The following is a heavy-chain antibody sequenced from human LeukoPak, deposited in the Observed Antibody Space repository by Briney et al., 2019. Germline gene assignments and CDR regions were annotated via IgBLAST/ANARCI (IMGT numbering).Heavy chain of an antibody. CDR2: IHHGGNS. D-gene: IGHD3-10*01. V-gene: IGHV4-38-2*01. Sequence: SETLSLTCAVSGYSISTISSSYYWGWIRQPPGQGLEWLGSIHHGGNSYYNPSLKGRLTISVDTSKNQFSLKLSSLTAADTATYYCARQTFDSGSLFYTYWGQGTPVTVSS. J-gene: IGHJ4*02. CDR3: ARQTFDSGSLFYTY. CDR1: GYSISTISSSYY.